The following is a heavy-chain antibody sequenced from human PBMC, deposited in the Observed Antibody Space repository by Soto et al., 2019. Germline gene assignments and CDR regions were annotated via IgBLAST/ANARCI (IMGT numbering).Heavy chain of an antibody. CDR1: GGSISGSNYY. V-gene: IGHV4-39*01. J-gene: IGHJ4*02. Sequence: SETLSLTCTVSGGSISGSNYYWGWIRQPPGKGLEWIGSIYYSGSTHCNPSLKSRVTISVDTSKNHFSLKLSSVTAADTAMYYCARHVVEWLSFGERVHQFDYWGQGTLVTVSS. CDR2: IYYSGST. CDR3: ARHVVEWLSFGERVHQFDY. D-gene: IGHD3-10*01.